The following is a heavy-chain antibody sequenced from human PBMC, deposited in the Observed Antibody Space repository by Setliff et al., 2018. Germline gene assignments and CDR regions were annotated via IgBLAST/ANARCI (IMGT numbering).Heavy chain of an antibody. D-gene: IGHD5-18*01. Sequence: ASVKVSCKASGYPFISYDINWVRQAPGQGLEWMGWMNPNSGKTGYAQKFHGRVTIITDESTSTAYMELSSLTSDDTAVYYCAREGVDTRSSTDYRYYMDVWGKGTTVTVSS. CDR1: GYPFISYD. V-gene: IGHV1-8*03. CDR3: AREGVDTRSSTDYRYYMDV. CDR2: MNPNSGKT. J-gene: IGHJ6*03.